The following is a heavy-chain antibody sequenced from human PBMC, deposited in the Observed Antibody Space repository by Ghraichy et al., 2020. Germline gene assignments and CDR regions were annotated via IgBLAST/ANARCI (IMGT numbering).Heavy chain of an antibody. CDR1: GYSFTNYW. Sequence: ESLNISCKASGYSFTNYWIGWVRQMPGKGLEWMGIIYPGDSNIRYSPSFQGQVTISADKSISTAYLQWSSLKASDTAMYYCARKGDSGYYYWGQGTLVTVSS. CDR2: IYPGDSNI. D-gene: IGHD5-12*01. J-gene: IGHJ4*02. CDR3: ARKGDSGYYY. V-gene: IGHV5-51*01.